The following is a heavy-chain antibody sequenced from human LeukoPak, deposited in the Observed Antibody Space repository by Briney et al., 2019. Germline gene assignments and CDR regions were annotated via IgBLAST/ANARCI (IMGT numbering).Heavy chain of an antibody. Sequence: SETLSLTCTVSGDSISSSSYYWDWIRQPPGKGLEWIASIYYSGSTYYNPSLKSRVTISVDTSKNQLSLKLSSLTAADTAVYYCARHEYSGSYYGLSWFDPWGQGTLVTVSS. V-gene: IGHV4-39*01. CDR3: ARHEYSGSYYGLSWFDP. J-gene: IGHJ5*02. CDR1: GDSISSSSYY. CDR2: IYYSGST. D-gene: IGHD1-26*01.